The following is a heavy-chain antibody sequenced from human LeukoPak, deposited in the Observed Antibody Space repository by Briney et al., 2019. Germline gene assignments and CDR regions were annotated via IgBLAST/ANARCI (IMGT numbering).Heavy chain of an antibody. CDR1: GGSISSYY. J-gene: IGHJ4*02. Sequence: SETLSLTCTVSGGSISSYYWSWIRQPPGKGLEWIGYIYYSGSTNYNPSLKSRVTISVDTSKNQFSLKLSSVTAADTAVYYCARQLSGSYDPFDYWGQGTLVTVSS. CDR2: IYYSGST. CDR3: ARQLSGSYDPFDY. D-gene: IGHD1-26*01. V-gene: IGHV4-59*01.